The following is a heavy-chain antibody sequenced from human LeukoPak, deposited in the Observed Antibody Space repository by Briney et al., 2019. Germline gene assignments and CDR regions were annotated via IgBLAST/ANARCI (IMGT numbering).Heavy chain of an antibody. D-gene: IGHD3-9*01. J-gene: IGHJ6*02. Sequence: GGSLRLSCAASGFTFSSYAMSWVRQAPGKGLEWVSAISGSGGSTYCADSVKGRFTISRDNSKNTLYLQMNSLRAEDTAVYYCAKAPYDILTGYLLYYYGMDVWGQGTTVTVSS. V-gene: IGHV3-23*01. CDR2: ISGSGGST. CDR3: AKAPYDILTGYLLYYYGMDV. CDR1: GFTFSSYA.